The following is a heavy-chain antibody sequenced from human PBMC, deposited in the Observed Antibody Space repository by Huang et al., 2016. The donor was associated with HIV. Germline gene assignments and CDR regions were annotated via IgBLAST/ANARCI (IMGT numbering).Heavy chain of an antibody. CDR3: ARGGLLWFGELST. J-gene: IGHJ5*02. D-gene: IGHD3-10*01. CDR1: GYTFTNYD. Sequence: QVQLVQSGAEVKKPGASVKVSCKASGYTFTNYDINWVRQATGKGLAWVGWMKPNRGDTGFAQKFQGRVTMTRNTSISTAYMELSSLRSEDTAVYYCARGGLLWFGELSTWGQGTLVTVSS. V-gene: IGHV1-8*01. CDR2: MKPNRGDT.